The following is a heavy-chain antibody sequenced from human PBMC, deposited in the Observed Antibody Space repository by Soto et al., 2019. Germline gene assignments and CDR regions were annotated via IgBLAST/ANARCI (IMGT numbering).Heavy chain of an antibody. Sequence: EVQLEESGGGLVQPGRSLRLSCAASGFPFDDYAMHWVRQAPGKGLEWVSGISWNSGSIGYADSVKGRFTISRDNAKNSLYLHMNSLRAEDTGLYYCAKDTSSCSWGGGFDYWGQGTLVTVSS. V-gene: IGHV3-9*01. CDR2: ISWNSGSI. CDR3: AKDTSSCSWGGGFDY. CDR1: GFPFDDYA. D-gene: IGHD6-19*01. J-gene: IGHJ4*02.